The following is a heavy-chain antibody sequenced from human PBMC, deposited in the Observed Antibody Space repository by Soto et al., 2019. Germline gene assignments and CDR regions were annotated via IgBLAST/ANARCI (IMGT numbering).Heavy chain of an antibody. CDR3: ARTVTTVTTWDI. Sequence: ASVKVSCKASDYTFTSYGISWVRQAPGQGLEWMGWISAYNGNTNYAQKLQGRVTMTTDTSTSTAYMELRSLRSDDTAVYYCARTVTTVTTWDIWGQGTMVTVSS. J-gene: IGHJ3*02. V-gene: IGHV1-18*01. CDR2: ISAYNGNT. CDR1: DYTFTSYG. D-gene: IGHD4-17*01.